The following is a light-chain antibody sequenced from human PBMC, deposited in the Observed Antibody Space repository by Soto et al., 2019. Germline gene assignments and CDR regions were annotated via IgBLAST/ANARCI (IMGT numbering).Light chain of an antibody. CDR2: DAS. V-gene: IGKV3-11*01. CDR3: QQRSSWPLT. J-gene: IGKJ4*01. CDR1: QSVSTY. Sequence: EIVLTQSPATLSLSPGERATLSCRASQSVSTYLAWYQQKPGQSPRLLISDASNRASGIPARFSGSASGTDFTLTISSLEPEDSAVYDCQQRSSWPLTFGGGTKVEIK.